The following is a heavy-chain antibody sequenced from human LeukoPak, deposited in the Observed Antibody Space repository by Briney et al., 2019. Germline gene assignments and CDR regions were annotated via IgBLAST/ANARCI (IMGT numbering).Heavy chain of an antibody. D-gene: IGHD3-10*01. CDR2: ISSSSYI. J-gene: IGHJ4*02. CDR1: GFSFSGYT. Sequence: GGSLRLSCAASGFSFSGYTMNWVRQAPGKGLEWVSSISSSSYIYYTDSVKGRFTISRDNAKNSLFLQMNSLRAEDTAVYYCAREMVRGVDDYWGQGTLVTVSS. CDR3: AREMVRGVDDY. V-gene: IGHV3-21*01.